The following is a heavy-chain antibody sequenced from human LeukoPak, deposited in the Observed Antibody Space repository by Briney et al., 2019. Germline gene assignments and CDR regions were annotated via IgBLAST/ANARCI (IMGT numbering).Heavy chain of an antibody. Sequence: AASVTVSCKASGYTFTSYDINLVRQATGQGLEWMGWMNPNSGNADSAQKFQGRVTMTRNTSISTAYMELSSLRSEDTAVYYCARGLSRYYGSGTSPRMDVWGQGTTVTVSS. CDR2: MNPNSGNA. CDR1: GYTFTSYD. CDR3: ARGLSRYYGSGTSPRMDV. J-gene: IGHJ6*02. V-gene: IGHV1-8*01. D-gene: IGHD3-10*01.